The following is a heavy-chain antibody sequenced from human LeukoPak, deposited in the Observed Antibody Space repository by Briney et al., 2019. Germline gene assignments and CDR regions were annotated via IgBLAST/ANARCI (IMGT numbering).Heavy chain of an antibody. V-gene: IGHV3-74*01. Sequence: GGSLRLSCAASGFTFNTYWMHWVRQAPGKGLVWVSLINTDETTTNYADSVKGRFTISRDNAKNTLYLQMNSLRAEDTAVYYCARDVAMFDAFDIWGQGTMVTVSS. CDR1: GFTFNTYW. CDR3: ARDVAMFDAFDI. D-gene: IGHD3-10*02. CDR2: INTDETTT. J-gene: IGHJ3*02.